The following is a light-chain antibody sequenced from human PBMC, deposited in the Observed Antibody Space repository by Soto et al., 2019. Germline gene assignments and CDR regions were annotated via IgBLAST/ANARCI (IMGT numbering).Light chain of an antibody. V-gene: IGKV1-17*01. Sequence: DIQMTQSPSSLSASVGDRVTITCRASQGIRNGLGWYQQKPGKAPKRLIYAASSLQSGVPPRFSGSGSGTEFPLTISRLQPEDFATYFCLQHNSFPRTFGQGTKLEIK. CDR2: AAS. CDR3: LQHNSFPRT. J-gene: IGKJ2*01. CDR1: QGIRNG.